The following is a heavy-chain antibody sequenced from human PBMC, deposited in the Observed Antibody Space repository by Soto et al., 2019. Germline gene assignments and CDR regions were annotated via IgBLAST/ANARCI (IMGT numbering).Heavy chain of an antibody. J-gene: IGHJ4*02. V-gene: IGHV1-24*01. CDR3: ASGSGSYYLGVYYFDY. Sequence: ASVKVSCKVSGYTLTDLSMRWVRQAPGKGLEWMGGFDPEDGETIYAQKFQGRVTMTEDTSTDTAYMELSSLRSEDTAVYYCASGSGSYYLGVYYFDYWGQGTLVTVSS. CDR1: GYTLTDLS. D-gene: IGHD3-10*01. CDR2: FDPEDGET.